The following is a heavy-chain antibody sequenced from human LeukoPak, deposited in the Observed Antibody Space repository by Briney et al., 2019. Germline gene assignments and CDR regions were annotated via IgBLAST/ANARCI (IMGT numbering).Heavy chain of an antibody. J-gene: IGHJ4*02. CDR2: ISAYNGNT. CDR1: GYTFTSYG. Sequence: ASVKVSCKASGYTFTSYGISWVRQAPGQGLEWMGWISAYNGNTNYAQKLQGRVTMTTDTSTSTAYMELRSLRSDDTAVYYCARGAHYYDSSGFLPDYWGQGTLVTVSS. D-gene: IGHD3-22*01. CDR3: ARGAHYYDSSGFLPDY. V-gene: IGHV1-18*01.